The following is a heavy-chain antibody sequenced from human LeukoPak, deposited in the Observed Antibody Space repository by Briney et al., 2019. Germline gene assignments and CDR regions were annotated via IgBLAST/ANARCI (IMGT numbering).Heavy chain of an antibody. Sequence: SETLSLTCTVSGGSISSSSYYWGWIRQPPGKGLEWIGSIYYSGSTYYNPPLKSRVTISVDTSKNQFSLKLSSVTAADTAVYYCARRVGATLGFDIWGQGTMVTVSS. CDR3: ARRVGATLGFDI. V-gene: IGHV4-39*01. CDR1: GGSISSSSYY. CDR2: IYYSGST. D-gene: IGHD1-26*01. J-gene: IGHJ3*02.